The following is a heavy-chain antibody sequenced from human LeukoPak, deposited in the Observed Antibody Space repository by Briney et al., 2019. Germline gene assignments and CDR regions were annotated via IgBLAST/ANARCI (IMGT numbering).Heavy chain of an antibody. CDR3: ARDSFALFGIVMVRGVLLPNFDY. Sequence: ASVKVSCKASGYTFTSYYMHWVRQAPGQGLEWMGWISAYNGNTNYAQKLQGRVTMTTDTSTSTAYMELRSLRSDDTAVYYCARDSFALFGIVMVRGVLLPNFDYWGQGTLVTVSS. V-gene: IGHV1-18*04. CDR1: GYTFTSYY. D-gene: IGHD3-10*01. CDR2: ISAYNGNT. J-gene: IGHJ4*02.